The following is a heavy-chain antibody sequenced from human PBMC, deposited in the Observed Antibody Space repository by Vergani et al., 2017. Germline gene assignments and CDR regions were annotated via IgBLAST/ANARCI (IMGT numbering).Heavy chain of an antibody. D-gene: IGHD6-13*01. V-gene: IGHV3-64D*06. CDR3: ANIAAPGPRGRGTGY. J-gene: IGHJ4*02. Sequence: EVQLVESGGGLVQPGGSLRLSCSTFGFTFSSYAMYWVRQAPGKGLEFVSSISTNGGTTYYADSVKGRFTISRDNSDSTLHLQMTSLRAEDTAVYYCANIAAPGPRGRGTGYWGQGTLVTVSS. CDR1: GFTFSSYA. CDR2: ISTNGGTT.